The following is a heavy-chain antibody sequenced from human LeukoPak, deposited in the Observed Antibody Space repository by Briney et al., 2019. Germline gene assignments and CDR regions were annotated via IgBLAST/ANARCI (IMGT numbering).Heavy chain of an antibody. CDR3: ARDVATVTGDDAFDI. Sequence: PSETLSLTCTVSGGSISSGDYYWSWIRQPPGKGLEWIGYIYYSGSTYYNPSLKSRVTISVDTSKNQFSLKLSSVTAADTAVYYCARDVATVTGDDAFDIWGQGTMVTVSS. D-gene: IGHD4-17*01. J-gene: IGHJ3*02. CDR1: GGSISSGDYY. CDR2: IYYSGST. V-gene: IGHV4-30-4*08.